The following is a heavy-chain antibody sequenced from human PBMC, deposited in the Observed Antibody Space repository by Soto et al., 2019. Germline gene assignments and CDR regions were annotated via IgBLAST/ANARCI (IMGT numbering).Heavy chain of an antibody. CDR1: GFTFSSYA. J-gene: IGHJ4*02. Sequence: QVQLVESGGGVVQPGRSLRLSCAASGFTFSSYAMHWVRQAPGQGLEWVAVISYDVSNKYYADSVKGRFTISRDNSENTLYLQMSSLRAEDTAVYYCAKQRRVRGVLQYYFDYWGQGNLVTVSS. CDR3: AKQRRVRGVLQYYFDY. CDR2: ISYDVSNK. V-gene: IGHV3-30-3*02. D-gene: IGHD3-10*01.